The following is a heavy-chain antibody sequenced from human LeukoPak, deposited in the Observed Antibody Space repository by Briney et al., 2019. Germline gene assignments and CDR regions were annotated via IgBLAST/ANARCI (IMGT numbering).Heavy chain of an antibody. CDR2: IKQDGSEK. D-gene: IGHD2-2*01. CDR1: GFTFSSYW. CDR3: ARDCSGPNCYRGGWFDP. J-gene: IGHJ5*02. V-gene: IGHV3-7*05. Sequence: GGSLRLSCAASGFTFSSYWMSWVRQAPGKGLEWVANIKQDGSEKYYVDSVKGRFTISRDNAKSSLCLQMNSLRADDTAVYYCARDCSGPNCYRGGWFDPWGQGTLVTVSS.